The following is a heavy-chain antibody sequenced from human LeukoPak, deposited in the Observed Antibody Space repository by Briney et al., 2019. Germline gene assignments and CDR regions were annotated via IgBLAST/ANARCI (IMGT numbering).Heavy chain of an antibody. Sequence: ASVKVSCKASGYAFSDIYFNWVRQAPGQGLEWMGWINPSTGARIYSQKFEGRISMDTSMDTSFNTVYMELGSLTTDDTAAYYCATSSVTHTRDPWGQGTLVTVPS. CDR1: GYAFSDIY. V-gene: IGHV1-2*02. CDR2: INPSTGAR. J-gene: IGHJ5*02. D-gene: IGHD5/OR15-5a*01. CDR3: ATSSVTHTRDP.